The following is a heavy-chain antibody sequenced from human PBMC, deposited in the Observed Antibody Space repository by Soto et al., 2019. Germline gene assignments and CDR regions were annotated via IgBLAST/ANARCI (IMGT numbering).Heavy chain of an antibody. V-gene: IGHV3-33*01. D-gene: IGHD6-19*01. CDR1: GFTFSSYG. CDR3: ARGTGLVRSLYYYGMDV. CDR2: IWYDGSNK. Sequence: GGSLRLSCAASGFTFSSYGMHWVRQAPGKGLEWVAVIWYDGSNKYYADSVKGRFTISRDNSKNTLYLQMNSLRAEDTAVYYCARGTGLVRSLYYYGMDVWGQGTTVTVSS. J-gene: IGHJ6*02.